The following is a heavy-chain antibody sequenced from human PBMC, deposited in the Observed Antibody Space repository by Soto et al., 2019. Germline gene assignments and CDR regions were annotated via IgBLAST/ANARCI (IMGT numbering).Heavy chain of an antibody. CDR1: GGTFSSYA. D-gene: IGHD3-22*01. CDR2: IIPIFGTA. Sequence: SVKVSCKASGGTFSSYAISWVRQAPGQGLEWMGGIIPIFGTANYAQKFQGRVTITADESTSTAYMELSSLRSEDTAVYYCARVPHDSSGYYYFDFWGQGTLVTVSS. V-gene: IGHV1-69*13. J-gene: IGHJ4*02. CDR3: ARVPHDSSGYYYFDF.